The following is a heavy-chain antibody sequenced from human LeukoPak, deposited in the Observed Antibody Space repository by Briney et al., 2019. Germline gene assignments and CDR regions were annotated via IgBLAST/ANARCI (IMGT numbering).Heavy chain of an antibody. Sequence: ASVKVSCKASGFTFTSSAMQWVRQARGQRLEWIGWIVVGSGNTNYAQKFQERVTITRDMSTSTAYMELSSLRSEDTAVYYCAADRHSSGWYCYYYGMDVWGQGTTVTVSS. CDR3: AADRHSSGWYCYYYGMDV. CDR2: IVVGSGNT. J-gene: IGHJ6*02. D-gene: IGHD6-19*01. CDR1: GFTFTSSA. V-gene: IGHV1-58*02.